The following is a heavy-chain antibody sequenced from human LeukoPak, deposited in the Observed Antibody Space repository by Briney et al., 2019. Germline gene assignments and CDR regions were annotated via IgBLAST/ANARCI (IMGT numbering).Heavy chain of an antibody. V-gene: IGHV3-33*08. D-gene: IGHD2-21*02. Sequence: AGGSLRLSCAASGFTFSSYGMHWVRQAPGKGLEWVAVIWYDGNNKYYADSVKGRFTISRDNSKNTLYLQMNSLRAEDTAVYYCARVDLAVVTAPPDYWGQGTLVTVSS. CDR3: ARVDLAVVTAPPDY. J-gene: IGHJ4*02. CDR2: IWYDGNNK. CDR1: GFTFSSYG.